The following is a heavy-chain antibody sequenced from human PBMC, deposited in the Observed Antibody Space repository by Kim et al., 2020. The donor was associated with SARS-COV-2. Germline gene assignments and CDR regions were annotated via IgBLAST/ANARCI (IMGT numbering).Heavy chain of an antibody. J-gene: IGHJ4*02. Sequence: GGSLRLSCAASGFTFSSYAMSWVRQAPGKGLEWVSAISGSGGSTYYVDSVKGRFTISRDNSKNTLYLQMNSLRGEDTAVYYCAKGAMTTVTRGSEFDYWGQGPLVLVSS. CDR1: GFTFSSYA. CDR3: AKGAMTTVTRGSEFDY. CDR2: ISGSGGST. V-gene: IGHV3-23*01. D-gene: IGHD4-17*01.